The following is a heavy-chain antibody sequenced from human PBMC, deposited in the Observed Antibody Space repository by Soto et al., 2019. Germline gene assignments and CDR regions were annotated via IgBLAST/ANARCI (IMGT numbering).Heavy chain of an antibody. CDR3: PTCIAAPLYYLYF. J-gene: IGHJ6*02. CDR1: GYRFTSKW. CDR2: IYPRDSDI. D-gene: IGHD6-6*01. Sequence: PGESLKISWKGSGYRFTSKWIGWVRQMPGKGLEWMGIIYPRDSDIRYSPCFQGQVTFAVDKSISTAFLQWSSLKSSDRAIYYCPTCIAAPLYYLYFWGQGTTVTVSS. V-gene: IGHV5-51*01.